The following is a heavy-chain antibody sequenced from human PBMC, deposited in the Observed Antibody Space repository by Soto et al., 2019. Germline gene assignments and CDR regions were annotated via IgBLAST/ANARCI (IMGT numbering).Heavy chain of an antibody. CDR1: GYTFTGYY. CDR2: INPNSGGT. CDR3: STARWGAYWMEV. Sequence: ASVKVSCKAPGYTFTGYYMHGVRQAPGQGLEWMGWINPNSGGTNYAQKFQGRVTMTRDTFISTAYMELSRLRSDDTAVSCCSTARWGAYWMEVWAQGPTVTV. J-gene: IGHJ6*02. V-gene: IGHV1-2*02. D-gene: IGHD3-16*01.